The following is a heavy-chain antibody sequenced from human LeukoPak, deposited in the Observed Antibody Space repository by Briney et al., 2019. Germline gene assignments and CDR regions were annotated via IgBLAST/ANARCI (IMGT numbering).Heavy chain of an antibody. V-gene: IGHV4-34*01. CDR3: ARTYYHYIDV. J-gene: IGHJ6*03. CDR2: INHSGST. Sequence: SETLSLTCAVYGGSFSGYYWTWIRQPPGKGLEWIGQINHSGSTNYNPSLKSRVIISVDTSKKQFSLKLSSVTAADAAVYYCARTYYHYIDVWGKGPTVTVSS. CDR1: GGSFSGYY.